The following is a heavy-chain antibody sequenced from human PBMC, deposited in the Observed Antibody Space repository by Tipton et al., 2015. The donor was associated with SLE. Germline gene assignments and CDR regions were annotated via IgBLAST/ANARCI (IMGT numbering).Heavy chain of an antibody. CDR3: ATARAGCSRNSCYLDD. D-gene: IGHD2-2*01. CDR1: GGSVSSGSYY. J-gene: IGHJ4*02. CDR2: VYENGYT. Sequence: TLSLTCTVSGGSVSSGSYYWSWIRQPPGKGLEWIAYVYENGYTDYNPSLKSRVTISLDTSKNQVSLRLNYVTAADTAVYYCATARAGCSRNSCYLDDLGPGTLVTVSS. V-gene: IGHV4-61*01.